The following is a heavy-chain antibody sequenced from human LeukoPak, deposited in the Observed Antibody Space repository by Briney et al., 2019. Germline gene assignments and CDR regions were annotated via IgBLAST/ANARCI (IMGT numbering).Heavy chain of an antibody. D-gene: IGHD2-21*02. CDR1: GFTFSSYS. CDR3: ARGGSAVVVTATTRVFDH. CDR2: ISSSSSYI. V-gene: IGHV3-21*01. J-gene: IGHJ4*02. Sequence: GGSLRLSCAASGFTFSSYSMNWVRQAPGKGLEWVSSISSSSSYIYYADSLKGRFTISRDNAKNSLYLQMNSLRVEDTAVYYCARGGSAVVVTATTRVFDHWGQGTLVTVSS.